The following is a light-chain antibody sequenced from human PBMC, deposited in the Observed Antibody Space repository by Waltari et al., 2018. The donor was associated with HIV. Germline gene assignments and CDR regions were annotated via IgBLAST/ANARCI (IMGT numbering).Light chain of an antibody. CDR1: QGVSITD. V-gene: IGKV3-20*01. CDR2: GAF. J-gene: IGKJ1*01. Sequence: VLPQSSETLFLSPGVIATLSCRASQGVSITDLAWYQQRPGQPPRLLIYGAFNRASGIPDRFSGSGSGTDFTLTIDRVEPEDCAVYYCQQFGASHWTFGQGTKVE. CDR3: QQFGASHWT.